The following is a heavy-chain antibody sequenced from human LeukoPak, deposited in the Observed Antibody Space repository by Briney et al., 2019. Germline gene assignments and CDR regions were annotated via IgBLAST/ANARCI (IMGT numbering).Heavy chain of an antibody. Sequence: GGSLRLSCTASGFTFGDYAMSWFRQAPGKGLEGVGFIRSKAYGGTTEYAASVKGRFTISRDDSKSIAYLQMNSLKTGDRAVYYCTREASCSGGSCKFDPGGQGTLVTVS. V-gene: IGHV3-49*03. CDR3: TREASCSGGSCKFDP. CDR1: GFTFGDYA. CDR2: IRSKAYGGTT. J-gene: IGHJ5*02. D-gene: IGHD2-15*01.